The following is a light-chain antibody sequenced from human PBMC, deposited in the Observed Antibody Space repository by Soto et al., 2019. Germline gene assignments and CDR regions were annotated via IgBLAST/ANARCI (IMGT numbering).Light chain of an antibody. CDR3: QQYDDYPLT. Sequence: DMQMTQSPSTLSASVGDRVTITCRASQTVGRWLAWYQQKPGTAPKFLIYDASTLESGVPSRFSGSGSGTEFTLTISSLQPDDFATYYCQQYDDYPLTFGGGTKVEIK. CDR1: QTVGRW. J-gene: IGKJ4*01. V-gene: IGKV1-5*01. CDR2: DAS.